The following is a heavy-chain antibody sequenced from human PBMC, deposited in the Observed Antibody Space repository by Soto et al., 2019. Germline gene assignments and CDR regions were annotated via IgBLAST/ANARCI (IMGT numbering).Heavy chain of an antibody. CDR2: NSGSDGST. D-gene: IGHD6-13*01. CDR1: GFTFSSYA. J-gene: IGHJ4*02. CDR3: ARRSSSWYFDY. Sequence: EVPLLGSGGGLVQPGGSLRLSCAASGFTFSSYAMNWVRQAPGKGLEWVSVNSGSDGSTYYADSVKGRFTISRDNSKNTLNLQMNSLRAEDTAVYYCARRSSSWYFDYWGQGTLVTVSS. V-gene: IGHV3-23*01.